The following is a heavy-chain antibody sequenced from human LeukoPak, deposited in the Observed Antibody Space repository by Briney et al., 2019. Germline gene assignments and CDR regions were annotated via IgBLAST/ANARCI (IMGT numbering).Heavy chain of an antibody. D-gene: IGHD6-19*01. CDR1: GYTFTGYY. V-gene: IGHV1-2*02. CDR3: AREPGYSSGWYGKTMYNWFDP. CDR2: INPNSGGT. Sequence: ASVKVPCKASGYTFTGYYMHWVRQAPGQGLEWMGWINPNSGGTNYAQKFQGRVTMTRDTSISTAYMELSRLRSDDTAVYYCAREPGYSSGWYGKTMYNWFDPWGQGTLVTVSS. J-gene: IGHJ5*02.